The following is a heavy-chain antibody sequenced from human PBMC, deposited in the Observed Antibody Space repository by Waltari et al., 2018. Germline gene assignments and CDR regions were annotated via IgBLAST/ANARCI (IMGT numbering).Heavy chain of an antibody. Sequence: EVQLLESGGGLVQPGGSLRLSCAASGFTFSSYAMAWVRQAPGKGLEWVSAISGSGGSTYYADSVKGRFTISRDNSKNTLYLQMNSLRAEDTAVYYCAKDLAVAGSIGYWGQGTLVTVSS. CDR3: AKDLAVAGSIGY. D-gene: IGHD6-19*01. CDR2: ISGSGGST. CDR1: GFTFSSYA. J-gene: IGHJ4*02. V-gene: IGHV3-23*01.